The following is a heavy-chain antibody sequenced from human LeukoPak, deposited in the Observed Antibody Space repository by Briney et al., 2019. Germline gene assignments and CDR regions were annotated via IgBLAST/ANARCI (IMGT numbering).Heavy chain of an antibody. CDR2: IYYSGSS. CDR1: GGSISSYY. V-gene: IGHV4-59*01. CDR3: ARGGGFRGWSYYFDS. J-gene: IGHJ4*02. D-gene: IGHD6-19*01. Sequence: ETLSLTCTVSGGSISSYYWSWIRQPPGKGLDWSGYIYYSGSSNYNPSLRSRVTISVDTSKNQFSLKLSSVTAADTAVYYCARGGGFRGWSYYFDSWGQGTLVTVSS.